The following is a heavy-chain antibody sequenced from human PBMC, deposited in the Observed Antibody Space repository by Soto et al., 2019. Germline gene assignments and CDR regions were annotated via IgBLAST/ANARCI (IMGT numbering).Heavy chain of an antibody. CDR2: IYYSGST. D-gene: IGHD5-18*01. Sequence: PSETLSLTCTVSGGSISSGDYYWSWIRQPPGKGLEWIGYIYYSGSTYYTPSLKSRVTISVDTSKNQFSLKLSSVTAADTAVYYCASVPDPPELWFDYWGQGTLVTVSS. V-gene: IGHV4-30-4*01. CDR3: ASVPDPPELWFDY. J-gene: IGHJ4*02. CDR1: GGSISSGDYY.